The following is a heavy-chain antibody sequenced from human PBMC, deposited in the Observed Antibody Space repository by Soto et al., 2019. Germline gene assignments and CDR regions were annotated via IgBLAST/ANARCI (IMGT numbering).Heavy chain of an antibody. CDR2: ISYDGSNK. CDR1: GFTFSSYA. CDR3: AREIAVAPSYGMDV. V-gene: IGHV3-30-3*01. Sequence: QVQLVESGGGVVQPGRSLRLSCAASGFTFSSYAMHWVRQAPGKGLAWVAVISYDGSNKYYADSVKGRFTISRDNSKNTLYLQMNSLRAEDTAVYYCAREIAVAPSYGMDVWGQGTTVTVSS. D-gene: IGHD6-19*01. J-gene: IGHJ6*02.